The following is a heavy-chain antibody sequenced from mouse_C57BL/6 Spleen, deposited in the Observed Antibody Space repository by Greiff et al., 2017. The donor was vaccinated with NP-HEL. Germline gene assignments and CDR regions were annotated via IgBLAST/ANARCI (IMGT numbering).Heavy chain of an antibody. D-gene: IGHD1-1*01. CDR3: AREKLITTVVGAMDY. V-gene: IGHV14-2*01. J-gene: IGHJ4*01. CDR2: IDPEDGET. Sequence: VQLQQSGAELVKPGASVKLSCTASGFNIKDYYMHWVKQRTEQGLEWIGRIDPEDGETNEARKFQDKATLTADTSSNTAYLQLSSLTSEDTAVYYCAREKLITTVVGAMDYWGQGTSVTVSS. CDR1: GFNIKDYY.